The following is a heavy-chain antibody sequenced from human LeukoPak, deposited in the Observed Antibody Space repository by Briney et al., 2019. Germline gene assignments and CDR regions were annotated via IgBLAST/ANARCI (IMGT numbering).Heavy chain of an antibody. J-gene: IGHJ4*02. CDR2: IDSTSSPI. CDR1: GFTFSRYS. Sequence: PGGSLRLSCAASGFTFSRYSINWVRQAPGRGLEWVSYIDSTSSPIYYTHSVKGRFTVSRDNAKNSLYLQMNSLRAEDTAVYYCTRQGVFGEVDYRGQGILVTVSS. D-gene: IGHD3-10*02. CDR3: TRQGVFGEVDY. V-gene: IGHV3-48*01.